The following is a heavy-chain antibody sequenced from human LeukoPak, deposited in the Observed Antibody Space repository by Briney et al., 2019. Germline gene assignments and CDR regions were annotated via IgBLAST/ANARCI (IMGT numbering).Heavy chain of an antibody. CDR3: ARHWNYHDSSGYGWFDP. V-gene: IGHV4-59*08. Sequence: SETLSLTCTVSGGSISSYYWSWIRQPPGKGLEWIGDIYYSGSTNYNPSLKSRVTISVDTSKNQFSLKLSSVTAADTAVYYCARHWNYHDSSGYGWFDPWGQGTLVTVSS. J-gene: IGHJ5*02. CDR2: IYYSGST. CDR1: GGSISSYY. D-gene: IGHD3-22*01.